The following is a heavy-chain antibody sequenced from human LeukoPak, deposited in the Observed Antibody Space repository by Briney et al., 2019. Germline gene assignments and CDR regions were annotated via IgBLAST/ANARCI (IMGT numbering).Heavy chain of an antibody. CDR3: ARGVDL. CDR1: SGSLSGYY. CDR2: ITHSGSP. V-gene: IGHV4-34*01. J-gene: IGHJ2*01. Sequence: SETLSLTCGVSSGSLSGYYWRWIRQPPGGGLEWLGGITHSGSPNYNPSLKSRVTISGDTSKKQFSLNLKSVTAADTGVYYCARGVDLWGRGTPVTVSS.